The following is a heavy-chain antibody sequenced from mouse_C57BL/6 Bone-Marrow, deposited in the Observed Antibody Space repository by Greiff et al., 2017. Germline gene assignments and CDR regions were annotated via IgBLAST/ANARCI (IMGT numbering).Heavy chain of an antibody. CDR1: GFTFSSYG. J-gene: IGHJ1*03. Sequence: VQLKESGGDLVKPGGSLKLSCAASGFTFSSYGMSWVRQTPDKRLEWVATISSGGSYTYYPDSVTGRFTISRDNAKNTLYLQMSSLKSEDTAMYYCARRGYYYGSSYNWYFEVWGTGTTVTVSS. CDR2: ISSGGSYT. V-gene: IGHV5-6*01. D-gene: IGHD1-1*01. CDR3: ARRGYYYGSSYNWYFEV.